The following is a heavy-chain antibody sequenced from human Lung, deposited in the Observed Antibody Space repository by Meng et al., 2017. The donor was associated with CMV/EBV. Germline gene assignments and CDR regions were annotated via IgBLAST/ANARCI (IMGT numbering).Heavy chain of an antibody. Sequence: ASVKVSCKASGYTFSDYGIGWVRQAPGQGLEWMGWINSYSGHTNYAQKLQGRVTMTTDTSTSSAYMELRSLRSDDTAVYYCARVYCSGGSCYSPFDYWGQGTLVXVSS. J-gene: IGHJ4*02. CDR2: INSYSGHT. V-gene: IGHV1-18*01. CDR3: ARVYCSGGSCYSPFDY. CDR1: GYTFSDYG. D-gene: IGHD2-15*01.